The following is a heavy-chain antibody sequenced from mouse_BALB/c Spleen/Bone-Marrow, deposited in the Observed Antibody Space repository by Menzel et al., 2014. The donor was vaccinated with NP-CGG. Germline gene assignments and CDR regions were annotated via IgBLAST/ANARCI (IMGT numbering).Heavy chain of an antibody. Sequence: VQLQQSGAELVKPGASVKLSCTASGFNIKDTYMHWVKQRPEQGLGWIGRIDPANGNTKYDPKFQGKATITADTSSNTAYLQLSRLTSEDTAVYYCARWEYYAMDYWGQGTSVTVSS. V-gene: IGHV14-3*02. CDR3: ARWEYYAMDY. J-gene: IGHJ4*01. CDR2: IDPANGNT. CDR1: GFNIKDTY. D-gene: IGHD4-1*01.